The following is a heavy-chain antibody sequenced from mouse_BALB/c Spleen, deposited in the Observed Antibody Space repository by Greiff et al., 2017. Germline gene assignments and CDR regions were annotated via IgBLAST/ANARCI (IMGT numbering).Heavy chain of an antibody. V-gene: IGHV5-6*03. CDR1: GFTFSSYG. D-gene: IGHD1-2*01. CDR3: ARQRESGYYGTEFAY. J-gene: IGHJ3*01. Sequence: EVMLMESGGGLVQPGGSLKLSCAASGFTFSSYGMSWVRQTPDKRLEWVATISSGGSYTYYPDSVKGRFTISRDNAKNTLYLQMSSLKSEDTAMYYCARQRESGYYGTEFAYWGQGTLVTVSA. CDR2: ISSGGSYT.